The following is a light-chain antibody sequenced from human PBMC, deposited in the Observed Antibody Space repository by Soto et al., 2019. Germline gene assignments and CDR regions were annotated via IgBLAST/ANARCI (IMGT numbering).Light chain of an antibody. CDR1: SSDVGGYNY. CDR2: XXX. Sequence: QSALTQPASVSGSPGQSITISCTGTSSDVGGYNYVSWYQQHPGKAPKLMIYXXXXXXXXXXXXXXGSKSGNTASLTISGXXAEXXXXYYCSSYTSSSTLVFGTGTKVTVL. J-gene: IGLJ1*01. V-gene: IGLV2-14*01. CDR3: SSYTSSSTLV.